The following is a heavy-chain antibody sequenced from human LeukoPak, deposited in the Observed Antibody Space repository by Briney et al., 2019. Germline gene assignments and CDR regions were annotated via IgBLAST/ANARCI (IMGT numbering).Heavy chain of an antibody. V-gene: IGHV3-53*01. J-gene: IGHJ4*02. D-gene: IGHD3-16*01. Sequence: GGSLRLSCAASGFTVSSTYMSWVRPAPGKGLEWVAAIYSGGSTYSPDSVKGRFTIYRDTSKNTLYLQINSLRAEDTAVYYCARVPWGGHTFDYWGQGALVTVSS. CDR1: GFTVSSTY. CDR3: ARVPWGGHTFDY. CDR2: IYSGGST.